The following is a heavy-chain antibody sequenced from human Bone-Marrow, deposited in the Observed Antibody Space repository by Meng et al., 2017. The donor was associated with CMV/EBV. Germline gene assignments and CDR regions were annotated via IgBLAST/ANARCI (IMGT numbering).Heavy chain of an antibody. V-gene: IGHV1-46*01. CDR2: INPSGDST. Sequence: ASMKVSCKASGYTFTFYSMHWMRQAPGQGLEWMGVINPSGDSTSYAQKFQGRVTMTRDTSTSTVYMELSSLRSEDTAVYYCARAGIRFLEWLLSAMDVWGQGTTVTVSS. D-gene: IGHD3-3*01. CDR3: ARAGIRFLEWLLSAMDV. J-gene: IGHJ6*02. CDR1: GYTFTFYS.